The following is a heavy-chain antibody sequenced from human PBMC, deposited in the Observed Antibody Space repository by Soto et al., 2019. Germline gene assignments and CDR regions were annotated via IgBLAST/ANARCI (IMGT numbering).Heavy chain of an antibody. J-gene: IGHJ4*02. CDR2: IYYSGST. CDR1: GDSISSSTYF. Sequence: PSETLSLTCTVSGDSISSSTYFWGWVRQPPGKGLEWIGSIYYSGSTYYSPSLKSRVTISVDTSENHFSLNLSSVTAADTAVYYCARHLGEGFFDYWGQGTLDTVSS. V-gene: IGHV4-39*01. CDR3: ARHLGEGFFDY.